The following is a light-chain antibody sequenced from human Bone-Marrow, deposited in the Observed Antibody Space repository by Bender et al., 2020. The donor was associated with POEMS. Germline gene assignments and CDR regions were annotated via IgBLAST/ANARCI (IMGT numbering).Light chain of an antibody. J-gene: IGLJ3*02. Sequence: QSVLTQPPSASGTPGQRVTISCSGSRSNIATNSVNWFQHLPGAAPKLLIYGEDQRPSGVPDRFSGSKSGTSASLAISGLQSEDEAHYYCATWDDSLNGWVFGGGTELTVL. CDR1: RSNIATNS. CDR3: ATWDDSLNGWV. V-gene: IGLV1-44*01. CDR2: GED.